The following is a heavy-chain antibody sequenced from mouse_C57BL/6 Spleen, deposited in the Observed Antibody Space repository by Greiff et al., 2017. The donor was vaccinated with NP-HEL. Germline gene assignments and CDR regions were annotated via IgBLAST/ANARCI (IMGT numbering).Heavy chain of an antibody. V-gene: IGHV1-15*01. CDR2: IDPETGGT. J-gene: IGHJ3*01. D-gene: IGHD1-1*01. CDR1: GYTFSDYE. Sequence: PLQQSGAELVRPGASVTLSCKASGYTFSDYEMHWVKQTPVHGLEWIGAIDPETGGTAYNQKFKGKAILTADKSSSTAYMELRSLTSEDSAVYDCTSTITTVVEPYWGQGTLVTVSA. CDR3: TSTITTVVEPY.